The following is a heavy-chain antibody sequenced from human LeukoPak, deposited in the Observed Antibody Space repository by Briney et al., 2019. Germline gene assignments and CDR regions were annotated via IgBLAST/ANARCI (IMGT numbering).Heavy chain of an antibody. CDR3: AKELDTMFFDY. CDR1: GFNFDRYT. D-gene: IGHD3-10*02. Sequence: GGSLRLSCATSGFNFDRYTIHWVRQAPGKGLGWVSLAGWAGGTTFYSDSVRGRFTISRDSGRKSVYLQMNSLTTDDTAFYFCAKELDTMFFDYWGQGALVTVSS. CDR2: AGWAGGTT. J-gene: IGHJ4*02. V-gene: IGHV3-43*01.